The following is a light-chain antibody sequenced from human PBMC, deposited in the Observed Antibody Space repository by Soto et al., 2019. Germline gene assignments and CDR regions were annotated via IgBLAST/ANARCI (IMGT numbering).Light chain of an antibody. CDR1: QSVTNS. V-gene: IGKV3-11*01. CDR3: QQHISWPLT. CDR2: DAS. Sequence: EIVLTQSPATLSLSPGERATPSCRASQSVTNSLAWYQQKPGQAPRLLVYDASNRATGIPTRFSGSGSGTDFALTISNLEPEDFAVYYCQQHISWPLTFGGGTKVDMK. J-gene: IGKJ4*01.